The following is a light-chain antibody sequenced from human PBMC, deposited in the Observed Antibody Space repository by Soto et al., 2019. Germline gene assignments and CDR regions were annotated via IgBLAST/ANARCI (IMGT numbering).Light chain of an antibody. CDR1: SSDIGAYKY. Sequence: QSALTQPASVSGSPGQSITISCTGTSSDIGAYKYVSWYQQHPGKAPQLIIYDVSNRPSGVSDRFSGSKSGNTASLTISGLQAEDEADYYCSSYTGSSILDVVFGGGTKLTVL. V-gene: IGLV2-14*03. CDR3: SSYTGSSILDVV. J-gene: IGLJ2*01. CDR2: DVS.